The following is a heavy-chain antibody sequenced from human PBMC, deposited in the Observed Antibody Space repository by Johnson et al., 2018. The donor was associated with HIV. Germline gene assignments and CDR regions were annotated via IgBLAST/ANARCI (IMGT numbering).Heavy chain of an antibody. J-gene: IGHJ3*02. V-gene: IGHV3-11*04. CDR1: GFTFSDYN. Sequence: QVQLVESGGGLVKPGGSLRLSCATSGFTFSDYNMNCIRQAPGKGLEWISYISRSGTTIYYADSVKGRFTISRDNAKNSLYLQMNSLRAEDTAVYYCAREGSWDAFDIWGQGTMVTVSS. CDR2: ISRSGTTI. D-gene: IGHD6-13*01. CDR3: AREGSWDAFDI.